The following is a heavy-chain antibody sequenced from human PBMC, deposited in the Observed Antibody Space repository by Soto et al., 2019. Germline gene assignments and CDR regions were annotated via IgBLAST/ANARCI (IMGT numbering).Heavy chain of an antibody. Sequence: TGGSLRLSCAASGFTFSDYYMSWIRQAPGKGLEWVSYISSSGSTIYYADSVKGRFTISRDNAKNSLYLQMNSLRAEDTAVYYCARESPYCGGDCYPNAFDIWGQGTMVTVSS. V-gene: IGHV3-11*01. CDR3: ARESPYCGGDCYPNAFDI. CDR2: ISSSGSTI. J-gene: IGHJ3*02. D-gene: IGHD2-21*02. CDR1: GFTFSDYY.